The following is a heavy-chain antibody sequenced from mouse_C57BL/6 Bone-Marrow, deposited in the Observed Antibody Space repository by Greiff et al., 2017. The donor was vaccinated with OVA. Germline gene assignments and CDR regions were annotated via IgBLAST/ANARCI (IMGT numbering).Heavy chain of an antibody. CDR3: ARRITTAYYFDY. J-gene: IGHJ2*01. Sequence: EVQLQQSGAELMKPGASVKLSCKATGYTFTGYWIEWVKQRPGHGLEWIGYINPNNGGTSYNQKFKGKATLTVNKSSSTAYMELRSLTSEDSAVYYCARRITTAYYFDYWGQGTTLTVSS. D-gene: IGHD1-2*01. CDR1: GYTFTGYW. V-gene: IGHV1-22*01. CDR2: INPNNGGT.